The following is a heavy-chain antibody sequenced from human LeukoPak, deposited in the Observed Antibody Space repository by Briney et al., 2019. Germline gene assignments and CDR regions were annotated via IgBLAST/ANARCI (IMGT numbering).Heavy chain of an antibody. CDR1: GFTFSTYW. V-gene: IGHV3-74*01. CDR2: INSDGSST. D-gene: IGHD5-18*01. CDR3: ARGFRYTYGPFDY. J-gene: IGHJ4*02. Sequence: GGSLRLSCAASGFTFSTYWMHWVRRVPGEGPVWVSRINSDGSSTNYADSVKGRFTISRDNAKNTLYLQMNSLRAEDTAVYYCARGFRYTYGPFDYWGQGTLVTVSS.